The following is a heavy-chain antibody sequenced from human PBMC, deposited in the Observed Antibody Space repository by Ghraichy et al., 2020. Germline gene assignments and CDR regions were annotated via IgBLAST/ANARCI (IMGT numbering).Heavy chain of an antibody. D-gene: IGHD2-2*01. CDR1: GFTFSSYG. Sequence: GESLNISCAASGFTFSSYGMHWVRQAPGKGLEWVAVIWYDGSNKYYADSVKGRFTISRDNSKNTLYLQMNSLRAEDTAVYYCARGGFVVVPAAMATNAFDIWGQGTMVTVSS. J-gene: IGHJ3*02. V-gene: IGHV3-33*01. CDR3: ARGGFVVVPAAMATNAFDI. CDR2: IWYDGSNK.